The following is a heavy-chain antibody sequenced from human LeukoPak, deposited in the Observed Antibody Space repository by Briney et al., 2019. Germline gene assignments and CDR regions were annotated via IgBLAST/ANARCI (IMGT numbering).Heavy chain of an antibody. Sequence: ASVKVSCKASGYTFTGYYMHWVRQAPGQGLEWMGWINPNSGGTNYAQKLQGRVTMTTDTSTSTAYMELNSLRSEDTAVYYCARDPSMIRGENTPYFDYWGQGTLVTVSS. V-gene: IGHV1-2*02. D-gene: IGHD3-10*01. J-gene: IGHJ4*02. CDR3: ARDPSMIRGENTPYFDY. CDR2: INPNSGGT. CDR1: GYTFTGYY.